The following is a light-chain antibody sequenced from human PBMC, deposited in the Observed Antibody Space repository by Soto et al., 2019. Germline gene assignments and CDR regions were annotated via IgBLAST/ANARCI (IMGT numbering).Light chain of an antibody. J-gene: IGKJ1*01. V-gene: IGKV1D-12*01. CDR3: QQANSFPWT. Sequence: DIQMTQSPSSVSASVGDRVTITCRASQGLSSWLAWYQQKPGEAPKLLINAASSLQSGVPSRFSGSGSGTDFTLTITSLQPEDFATYYCQQANSFPWTFGQGTKVEVK. CDR1: QGLSSW. CDR2: AAS.